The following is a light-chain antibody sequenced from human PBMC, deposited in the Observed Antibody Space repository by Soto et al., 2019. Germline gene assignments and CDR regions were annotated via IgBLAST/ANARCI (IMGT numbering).Light chain of an antibody. Sequence: EIVLTQSPGTLSLPPGERATLSCRASQSFSSNYLAWYQQKPGQAPRILIYGATTRATGIPDRFSGSESGTDFTLTISRLEPEDSAVYYCQQYSSVWTFGQGTKVEI. CDR1: QSFSSNY. J-gene: IGKJ1*01. V-gene: IGKV3-20*01. CDR2: GAT. CDR3: QQYSSVWT.